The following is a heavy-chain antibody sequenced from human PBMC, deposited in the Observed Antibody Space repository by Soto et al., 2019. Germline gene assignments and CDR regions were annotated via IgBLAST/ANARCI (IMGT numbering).Heavy chain of an antibody. CDR3: ARDLGATVRGSDY. CDR1: GFTFSNYW. J-gene: IGHJ4*02. CDR2: IKQDGSGE. Sequence: GGSLRLSCAASGFTFSNYWMSWVRQAPGKGLEWVANIKQDGSGEYYVDSVKGRFTISRDNAKNSLYLQMHSLRAEDTAVYYCARDLGATVRGSDYWGQGTLVTVSS. V-gene: IGHV3-7*01. D-gene: IGHD3-10*01.